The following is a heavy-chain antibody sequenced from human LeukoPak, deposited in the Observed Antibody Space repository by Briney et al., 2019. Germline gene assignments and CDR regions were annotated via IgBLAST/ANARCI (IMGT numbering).Heavy chain of an antibody. CDR2: ISGSGGTT. CDR1: GFTFSSYS. Sequence: PGGSLRLSCAASGFTFSSYSMNWVRQAPGKGLEWVSAISGSGGTTYYADSVKGRFTISRDNSKNTLYLQMYSLGAEDTAVYYCAKAGGNSGYDPLNFDALDIWGQGTMVTVSS. J-gene: IGHJ3*02. D-gene: IGHD5-12*01. V-gene: IGHV3-23*01. CDR3: AKAGGNSGYDPLNFDALDI.